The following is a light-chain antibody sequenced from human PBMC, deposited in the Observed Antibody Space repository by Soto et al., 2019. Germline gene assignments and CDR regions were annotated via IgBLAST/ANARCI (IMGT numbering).Light chain of an antibody. V-gene: IGKV1-5*03. CDR3: QQYNSYST. J-gene: IGKJ1*01. Sequence: DIQMTQSPSPLSASVGDRVTITSRASQSISSWLAWYQQKPGKAPKLLIYKASSLESGVPSRFSGSGSGTEFTLTISSLQPDDFATYYCQQYNSYSTFGHGTKVEIK. CDR1: QSISSW. CDR2: KAS.